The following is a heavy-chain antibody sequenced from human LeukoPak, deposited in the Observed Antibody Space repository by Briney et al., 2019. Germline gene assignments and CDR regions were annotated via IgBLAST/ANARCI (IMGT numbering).Heavy chain of an antibody. CDR2: VHHSGST. CDR1: GASISSGNW. Sequence: SGTLSLTCAVSGASISSGNWWSWVRQPPGKGLEWIGEVHHSGSTNCNPSLKSRVSISVDKSNNQFSMRLTSVTAADTAVYYCAREGGGSFRDFDYWGQGTLVTVSS. J-gene: IGHJ4*02. CDR3: AREGGGSFRDFDY. V-gene: IGHV4-4*02. D-gene: IGHD1-26*01.